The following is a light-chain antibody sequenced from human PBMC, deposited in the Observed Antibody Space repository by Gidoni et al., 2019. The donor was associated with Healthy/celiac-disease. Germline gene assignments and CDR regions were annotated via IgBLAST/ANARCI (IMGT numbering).Light chain of an antibody. J-gene: IGKJ2*01. Sequence: AIRITQSPSSLSASTGDRVCITCRASQGISSYLAWYQQKPGKAPKLLIYAASTLQSGVPSRFSGSGSGTDFTLTISCLQSEDFATYYCQQYYSYPYTFGQGTKLEIK. CDR1: QGISSY. V-gene: IGKV1-8*01. CDR3: QQYYSYPYT. CDR2: AAS.